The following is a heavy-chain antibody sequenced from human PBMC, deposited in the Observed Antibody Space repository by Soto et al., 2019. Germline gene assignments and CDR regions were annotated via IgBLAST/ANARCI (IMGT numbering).Heavy chain of an antibody. CDR2: ISYDGSNK. V-gene: IGHV3-30-3*01. CDR1: GFTFSSYA. J-gene: IGHJ6*02. Sequence: PGGSLRLSCAASGFTFSSYAMHWVRQAPGKGLEWVAVISYDGSNKYYADSVKGRFTISRDNSKNTLYLQMNSLRAEDTAVYYCASGIAAPLLHYYGMDVWGQGTTVTVSS. CDR3: ASGIAAPLLHYYGMDV. D-gene: IGHD6-13*01.